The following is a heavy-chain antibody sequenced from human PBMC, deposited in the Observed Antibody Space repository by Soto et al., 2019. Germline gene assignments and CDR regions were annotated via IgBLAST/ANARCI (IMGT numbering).Heavy chain of an antibody. CDR2: IIPIFGTA. V-gene: IGHV1-69*12. D-gene: IGHD4-17*01. CDR3: AGGLGYGDYGAYDYGMDV. J-gene: IGHJ6*02. Sequence: QVQLVQSGAEVKKPGSSVKVSCKASGGTFSSYAISWVRQAPGQGLEWMGGIIPIFGTANYAQKFQGRVRITADESTSTAYMELSSRRSEDTAVYYCAGGLGYGDYGAYDYGMDVWGRGTTVTVSS. CDR1: GGTFSSYA.